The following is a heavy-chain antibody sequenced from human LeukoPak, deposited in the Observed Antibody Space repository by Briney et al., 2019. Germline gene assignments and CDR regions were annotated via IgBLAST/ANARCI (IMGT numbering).Heavy chain of an antibody. CDR1: GFTFSSYG. D-gene: IGHD3-22*01. V-gene: IGHV3-30*02. CDR2: IRCDGSNK. Sequence: PGGSLRLSCAASGFTFSSYGMHWVRQAPGKGLEWVAFIRCDGSNKYYADSVKGRFTISRDNSKNTLYLQMNSLGAEDTAVYYCAKDAYYYDSSGYPAGDAFDIWGQGTMVTVSS. J-gene: IGHJ3*02. CDR3: AKDAYYYDSSGYPAGDAFDI.